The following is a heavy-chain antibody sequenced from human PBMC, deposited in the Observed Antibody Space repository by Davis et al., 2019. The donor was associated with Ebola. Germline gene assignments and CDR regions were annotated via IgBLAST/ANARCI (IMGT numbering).Heavy chain of an antibody. J-gene: IGHJ6*02. CDR3: ARQARVDV. Sequence: GESLKISCAASGFTFNSYWMSWVRQAPGKGPEWVAGIKRGDGSDIYYADSVKGRFSISRDNAKNSLYLQMNSLRVEDTAVYYCARQARVDVWGQGTTVTVSS. V-gene: IGHV3-7*01. CDR2: IKRGDGSDI. CDR1: GFTFNSYW.